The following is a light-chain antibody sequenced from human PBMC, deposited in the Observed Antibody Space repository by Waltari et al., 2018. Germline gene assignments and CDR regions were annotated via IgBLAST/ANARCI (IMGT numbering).Light chain of an antibody. CDR2: DVD. Sequence: QSALTQPRSVSGSPGQSVTFSCTGTSSDVGAYTYVSWYQVQPAKGPKLIRYDVDKRPSGVPDGFSGSKDGNTASLTISGLQTEDEADYYCCSYAGRYTSVFGGGTKVTVL. V-gene: IGLV2-11*01. CDR3: CSYAGRYTSV. CDR1: SSDVGAYTY. J-gene: IGLJ2*01.